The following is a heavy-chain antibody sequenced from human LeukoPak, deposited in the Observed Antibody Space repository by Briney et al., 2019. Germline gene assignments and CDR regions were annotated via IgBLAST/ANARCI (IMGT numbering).Heavy chain of an antibody. CDR1: GGSFSGYY. D-gene: IGHD3-10*01. J-gene: IGHJ4*02. CDR2: INHSGST. CDR3: ASGVLLVRGVITDY. Sequence: SETLSLTCAVYGGSFSGYYWSWIRQPPGKGLEWIGEINHSGSTNYNPSLKSRVTISVDTSKNQFSLKLSSVTAADTAVYYCASGVLLVRGVITDYWGQGTLVTVSS. V-gene: IGHV4-34*01.